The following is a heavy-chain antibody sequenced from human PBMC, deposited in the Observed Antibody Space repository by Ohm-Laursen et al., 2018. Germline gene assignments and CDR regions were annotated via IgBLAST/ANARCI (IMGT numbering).Heavy chain of an antibody. D-gene: IGHD4-11*01. CDR3: VKGRGDNSIFDY. V-gene: IGHV3-23*01. Sequence: SLRLSCSASGFTFSSYTMSWVRQAPGKGLEWVSAISESASSTYYAQSVKGRFTISRDNPKNTLNLQMNSLRADDTAVYYCVKGRGDNSIFDYWGQGTLVTVSS. CDR1: GFTFSSYT. CDR2: ISESASST. J-gene: IGHJ4*02.